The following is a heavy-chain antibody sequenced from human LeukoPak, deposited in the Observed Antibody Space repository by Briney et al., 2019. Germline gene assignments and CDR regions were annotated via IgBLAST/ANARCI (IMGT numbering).Heavy chain of an antibody. J-gene: IGHJ2*01. D-gene: IGHD1-26*01. CDR3: AKPGGSGSYGDWYFDL. Sequence: PGGSLRLSCAASGFTFSSFAMTWVRQAPGKGLEWVSAISNGGGYTYYADSVKGRFTISRDNSMNTLYLQMNSLRAEDTAVYYCAKPGGSGSYGDWYFDLRGRGTLVTVSS. CDR2: ISNGGGYT. V-gene: IGHV3-23*01. CDR1: GFTFSSFA.